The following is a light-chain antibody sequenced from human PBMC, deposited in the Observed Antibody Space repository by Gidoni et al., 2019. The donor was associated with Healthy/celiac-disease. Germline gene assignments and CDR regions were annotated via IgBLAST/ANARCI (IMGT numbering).Light chain of an antibody. V-gene: IGKV4-1*01. CDR2: WAS. Sequence: DIVMTQSPDSLAVSLGERATINCKSSQSVLYSSNNKNYLAWYQQKPGQPPKLLIYWASTRESGVPDRFSGSGSGTDFTLTISSLQAEDVAVYYCQQYYSTPIDFXQXTRLEIK. CDR3: QQYYSTPID. CDR1: QSVLYSSNNKNY. J-gene: IGKJ5*01.